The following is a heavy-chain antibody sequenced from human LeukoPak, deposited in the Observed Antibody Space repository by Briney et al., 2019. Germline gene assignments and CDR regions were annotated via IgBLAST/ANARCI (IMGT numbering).Heavy chain of an antibody. CDR3: ARAKGRFLEWALDS. D-gene: IGHD3-3*01. CDR2: IYSGGST. CDR1: GFTVSSNY. J-gene: IGHJ4*02. Sequence: GGSLRLSCAASGFTVSSNYRSWVRQAPGKGLEWVSVIYSGGSTYYADSVQGRFTISRDNSKNTLYLQMNSLKSEDTAVYYCARAKGRFLEWALDSWGQGTLVTVSS. V-gene: IGHV3-66*02.